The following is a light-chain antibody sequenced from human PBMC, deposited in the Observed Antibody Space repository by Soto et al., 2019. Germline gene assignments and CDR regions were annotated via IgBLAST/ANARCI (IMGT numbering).Light chain of an antibody. CDR1: QSISSY. V-gene: IGKV3-11*01. Sequence: EIVLTQSPATLSLSPGERATLSCRASQSISSYLAWYQQNPGRAPRLLIYDASNRATGIPARFSGGGSGTDFTLTISSLEPEDVAVYYCQHRSNWPWTFGQGTKVEIK. CDR3: QHRSNWPWT. J-gene: IGKJ1*01. CDR2: DAS.